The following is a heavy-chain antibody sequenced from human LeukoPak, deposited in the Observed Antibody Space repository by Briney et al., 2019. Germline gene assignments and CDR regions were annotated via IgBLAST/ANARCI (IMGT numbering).Heavy chain of an antibody. CDR3: ARESPTIVVVTAASFDY. J-gene: IGHJ4*02. CDR1: GFTFSSYA. V-gene: IGHV3-30*04. CDR2: ISYDGSNK. D-gene: IGHD2-21*02. Sequence: GGSLRLSCAASGFTFSSYAMHWVRQAPGKGLEWVAVISYDGSNKYYADSVKGRFTIPRDNSKNTLYLQMNSLRAEDTAVYYCARESPTIVVVTAASFDYWGQGTLVTVSS.